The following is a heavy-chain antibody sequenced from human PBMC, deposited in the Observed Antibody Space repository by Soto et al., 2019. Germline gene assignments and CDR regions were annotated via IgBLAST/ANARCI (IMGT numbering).Heavy chain of an antibody. Sequence: SETLSLTCTVSCGSISSYYWSWIRQPPGKGLEWIGYIYYSGSTNYNPSLKSRVTISVDTSKNQFSLKLSSVTAADTAVYYCARDQVYYDFWSGYYHSSYAFDIWGQGTMVTVSS. CDR2: IYYSGST. D-gene: IGHD3-3*01. V-gene: IGHV4-59*01. J-gene: IGHJ3*02. CDR1: CGSISSYY. CDR3: ARDQVYYDFWSGYYHSSYAFDI.